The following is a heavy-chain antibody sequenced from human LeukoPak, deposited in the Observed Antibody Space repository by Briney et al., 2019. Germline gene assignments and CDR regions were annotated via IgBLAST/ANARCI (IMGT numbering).Heavy chain of an antibody. D-gene: IGHD2-2*03. Sequence: GGSLRLSCAASGFTFSSYSMNWVRQAPGKGLEWVSSISSSSSYIYYADSVKGRFTISRDNAKNSLYLQMNSLRAEDTAVYYCARGGYCSSTRCLAGFDYWGQGTLVTVSS. CDR1: GFTFSSYS. J-gene: IGHJ4*02. CDR2: ISSSSSYI. CDR3: ARGGYCSSTRCLAGFDY. V-gene: IGHV3-21*01.